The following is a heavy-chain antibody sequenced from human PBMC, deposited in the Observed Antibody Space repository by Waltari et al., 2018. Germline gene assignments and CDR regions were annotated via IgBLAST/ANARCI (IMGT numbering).Heavy chain of an antibody. Sequence: EVQLVESGGGLVQPGGSLRLSCAASGFTFSSFWMSWVRQAPGKGLEWVANMRQDGGEQYYVASVKGRFTISRDNAKDSLYLQMNSLRAEDTVVYYCARLTTDGYFDLWGRGTLVTVSP. CDR1: GFTFSSFW. J-gene: IGHJ2*01. D-gene: IGHD2-21*02. V-gene: IGHV3-7*01. CDR2: MRQDGGEQ. CDR3: ARLTTDGYFDL.